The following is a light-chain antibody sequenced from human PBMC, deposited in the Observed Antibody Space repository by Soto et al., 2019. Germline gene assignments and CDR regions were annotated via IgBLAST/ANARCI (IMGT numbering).Light chain of an antibody. V-gene: IGKV1-12*01. CDR3: QQGNSFPFT. CDR1: QNIKTW. J-gene: IGKJ3*01. Sequence: DIQITQSPSSVSASVGDRVTVTCRASQNIKTWLAWYRQKPGTAPNLLIYGASTLQSGVPSRFSGSGSGIEFTLTIDNLQPEDFGTYYCQQGNSFPFTFGPGTRVD. CDR2: GAS.